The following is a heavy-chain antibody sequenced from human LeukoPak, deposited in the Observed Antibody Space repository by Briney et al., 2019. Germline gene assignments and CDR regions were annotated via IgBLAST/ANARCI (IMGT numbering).Heavy chain of an antibody. J-gene: IGHJ4*02. CDR1: GFTFNNYA. V-gene: IGHV3-23*01. D-gene: IGHD3-10*01. CDR3: AKEQTSSGYFDY. CDR2: ISGNGGRT. Sequence: GGSLRLSCAASGFTFNNYAMSWVRQAPGKGLEWVAAISGNGGRTYYTDSVKGRFTISRDNPKNTLYLLMNSLSAEDTALYYYAKEQTSSGYFDYWGQGTLVTVSS.